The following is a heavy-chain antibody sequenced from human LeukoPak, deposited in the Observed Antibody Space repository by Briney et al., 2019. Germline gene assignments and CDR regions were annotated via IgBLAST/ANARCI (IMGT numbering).Heavy chain of an antibody. Sequence: GWSLRLSCAASGFTFSSYAMHRVRQAPGKGLEWVAVISYDGSNKYYADSVKGRFTISRDNSKNTLYLQMNSLRAEDTAVYYCARDGAGYYDSSGYEYYYYGMDVWGQGTTVTVSS. D-gene: IGHD3-22*01. J-gene: IGHJ6*02. CDR1: GFTFSSYA. CDR2: ISYDGSNK. CDR3: ARDGAGYYDSSGYEYYYYGMDV. V-gene: IGHV3-30-3*01.